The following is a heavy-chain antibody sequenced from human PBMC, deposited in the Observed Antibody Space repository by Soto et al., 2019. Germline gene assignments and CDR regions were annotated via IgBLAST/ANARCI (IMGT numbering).Heavy chain of an antibody. D-gene: IGHD3-22*01. V-gene: IGHV4-34*01. CDR2: TDHSGST. Sequence: SETLSLTCGVHGGSISGYYWSWIRQSPGKGLEWIGETDHSGSTNYNPSLRSRVTISVDTSKNQFSLKLSSVTAADTAVYYCARAVRDSSGYYYFQHWGQGTLVTVSS. CDR3: ARAVRDSSGYYYFQH. CDR1: GGSISGYY. J-gene: IGHJ1*01.